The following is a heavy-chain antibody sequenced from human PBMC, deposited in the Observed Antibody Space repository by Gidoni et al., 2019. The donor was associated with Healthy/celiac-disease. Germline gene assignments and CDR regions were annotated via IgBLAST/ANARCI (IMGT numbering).Heavy chain of an antibody. CDR3: TTDMYYDFWSCYYNPHFDY. Sequence: EVQLVESCGGLVNPGGSLRLSCAAYGFTFSNAWMNLFRQAPGTGLELVGCIKSKTDGGTTDYAAPVKGRFTISRDYSKNTLYLQMNSLKTEDTAVYYCTTDMYYDFWSCYYNPHFDYWGQGTLVTVSS. V-gene: IGHV3-15*07. J-gene: IGHJ4*02. CDR2: IKSKTDGGTT. D-gene: IGHD3-3*01. CDR1: GFTFSNAW.